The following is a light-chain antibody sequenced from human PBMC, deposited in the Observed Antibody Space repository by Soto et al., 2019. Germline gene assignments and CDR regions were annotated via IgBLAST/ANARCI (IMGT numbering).Light chain of an antibody. CDR2: GDN. CDR1: RSNIGTNT. V-gene: IGLV1-44*01. J-gene: IGLJ3*02. Sequence: QSVLTQPPSASGTPGQRVSISCSGSRSNIGTNTVNWYQQLPGTAPKLLLSGDNTRPSGVPDRFSGSRSGTSASLAITGLQAEDEADYYCQTFDSSLTISWVFGGGTKLTVL. CDR3: QTFDSSLTISWV.